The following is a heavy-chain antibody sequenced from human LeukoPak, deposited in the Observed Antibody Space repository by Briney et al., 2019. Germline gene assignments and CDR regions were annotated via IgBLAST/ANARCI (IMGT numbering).Heavy chain of an antibody. CDR2: ISAYNGNT. Sequence: ASVKVSCKASGYTFTSYGISWVRQAPGQGLEWMGWISAYNGNTNYARKFQGRVTMTTDTSTSIAYMEVRSLRSDDTAVYYCARDSLTLYSSGRLPFQHWGQGTLVTVSS. J-gene: IGHJ1*01. CDR1: GYTFTSYG. D-gene: IGHD6-19*01. CDR3: ARDSLTLYSSGRLPFQH. V-gene: IGHV1-18*04.